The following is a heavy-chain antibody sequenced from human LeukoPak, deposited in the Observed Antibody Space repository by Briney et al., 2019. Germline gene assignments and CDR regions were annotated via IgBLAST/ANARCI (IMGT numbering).Heavy chain of an antibody. CDR3: ARDREEYCSGGSCSSFDY. V-gene: IGHV3-21*06. J-gene: IGHJ4*02. CDR1: GFTFSSHS. D-gene: IGHD2-15*01. CDR2: ISGSSSYI. Sequence: GGSLRLSCAASGFTFSSHSMNWVRQAPGKGLEWVSSISGSSSYIYYAGSVKGRFTISRDNAKNSLYLQMNSLRGEDTAVYYCARDREEYCSGGSCSSFDYWGQGTLVTVSS.